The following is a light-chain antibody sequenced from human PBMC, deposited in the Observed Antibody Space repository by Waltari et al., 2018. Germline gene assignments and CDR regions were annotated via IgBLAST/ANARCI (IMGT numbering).Light chain of an antibody. J-gene: IGLJ1*01. V-gene: IGLV2-8*01. CDR3: NSYAGGDILYV. Sequence: QSALTQPPSASGSPGQSITISCTGPRSDLAASNFVHWYQQHPGKAPKLIIFDVRKRPSGVPDLFSGSKSGNTAALTVSGLQAEDEADYYCNSYAGGDILYVFGTGTRVTVL. CDR2: DVR. CDR1: RSDLAASNF.